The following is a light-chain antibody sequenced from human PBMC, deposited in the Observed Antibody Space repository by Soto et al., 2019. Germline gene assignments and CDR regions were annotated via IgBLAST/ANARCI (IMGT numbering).Light chain of an antibody. CDR1: SSDVGGYNY. J-gene: IGLJ2*01. CDR2: DVS. Sequence: QSALTQPASVSGSPGQSITISCTGTSSDVGGYNYVSWYQQQPGKAPKLMIYDVSNRPPGISNRFSGSKSGNTASLTISGLQAEDEADYYCSSYTSGSTVVFGGGTKLTVL. V-gene: IGLV2-14*01. CDR3: SSYTSGSTVV.